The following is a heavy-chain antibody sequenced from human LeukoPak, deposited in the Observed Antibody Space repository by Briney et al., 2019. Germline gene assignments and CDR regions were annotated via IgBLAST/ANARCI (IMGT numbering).Heavy chain of an antibody. D-gene: IGHD6-25*01. J-gene: IGHJ6*02. CDR3: ARVSGAYYYNYGMDV. Sequence: GGSLRLSCAASGFTFNSYWMSWVRQAPGKGLEWVANIKKDGSEKYYVDSVKGRFTISRDNAKNSLYLQMNSLRAEDTAVYYCARVSGAYYYNYGMDVWGQGTTVTVSS. CDR1: GFTFNSYW. V-gene: IGHV3-7*01. CDR2: IKKDGSEK.